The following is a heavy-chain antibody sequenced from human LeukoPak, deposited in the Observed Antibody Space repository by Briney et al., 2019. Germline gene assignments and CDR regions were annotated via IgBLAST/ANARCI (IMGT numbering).Heavy chain of an antibody. CDR3: ARVLDYGDYADY. J-gene: IGHJ4*02. V-gene: IGHV1-2*02. Sequence: GASVKVSCKASGGTFSSYAITWVRQAPGQGLEWMGWINPNSGGTNYAQKFQGRVTMTRDTSISTAYMELSRLRSDDTAVYYCARVLDYGDYADYWGQGTLVTVSS. D-gene: IGHD4-17*01. CDR1: GGTFSSYA. CDR2: INPNSGGT.